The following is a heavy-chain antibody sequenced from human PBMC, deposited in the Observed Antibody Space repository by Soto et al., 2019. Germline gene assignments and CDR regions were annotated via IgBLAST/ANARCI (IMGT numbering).Heavy chain of an antibody. CDR2: IIPIFGTT. CDR3: ARDPPRLGVPAAMPPILYYYYGMDV. Sequence: GASVKVSCKASGGTFSSYAISWVRQAPGQGLEWMGGIIPIFGTTNYAQKFQGRVTITADESTSTAYMELSSLRSEDTAVYYCARDPPRLGVPAAMPPILYYYYGMDVWGQGTTVTVSS. J-gene: IGHJ6*02. CDR1: GGTFSSYA. D-gene: IGHD2-2*01. V-gene: IGHV1-69*13.